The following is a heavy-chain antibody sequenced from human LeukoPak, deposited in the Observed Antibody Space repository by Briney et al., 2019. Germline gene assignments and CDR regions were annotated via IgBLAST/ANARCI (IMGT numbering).Heavy chain of an antibody. Sequence: SVKLSCKASGGTLSSYGINWLRQAPGQGLEWMGTIIPILAVANYAQKFQGRVTITADKSTSTPYMELSSLRSEDTAIYFCARSLARVNGNFDLWGQGTLVTVSS. CDR3: ARSLARVNGNFDL. D-gene: IGHD1-1*01. CDR2: IIPILAVA. V-gene: IGHV1-69*04. J-gene: IGHJ4*02. CDR1: GGTLSSYG.